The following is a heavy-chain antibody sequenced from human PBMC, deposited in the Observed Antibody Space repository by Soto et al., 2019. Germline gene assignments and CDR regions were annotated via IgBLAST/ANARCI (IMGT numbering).Heavy chain of an antibody. J-gene: IGHJ6*02. CDR1: GFTFSSYS. CDR3: ARGLGYHDYSNYPDYYYGMDV. V-gene: IGHV3-48*02. CDR2: ISSSSSTI. Sequence: EVQLVESGGGLVQPGGSLRLSYAASGFTFSSYSMNWVRQAPGKGLEWVSYISSSSSTIYYADSVKGRFTISRDNAKNSLYLQMNSLRDEDTAVYYCARGLGYHDYSNYPDYYYGMDVWGQGTTVTVSS. D-gene: IGHD4-4*01.